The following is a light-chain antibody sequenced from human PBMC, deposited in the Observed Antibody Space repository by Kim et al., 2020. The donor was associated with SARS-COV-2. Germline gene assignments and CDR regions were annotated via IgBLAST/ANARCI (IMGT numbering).Light chain of an antibody. CDR3: QQYGSSYYT. Sequence: EIVLTQSPGTLSLSPGERATLSCRASQSVSSSYLAWYQQKPGQAPMLLIYGASSRATGIPDRFSGSGSGTDFTLTISRLEPEDFAVYYCQQYGSSYYTFGQGTKLEI. J-gene: IGKJ2*01. CDR1: QSVSSSY. V-gene: IGKV3-20*01. CDR2: GAS.